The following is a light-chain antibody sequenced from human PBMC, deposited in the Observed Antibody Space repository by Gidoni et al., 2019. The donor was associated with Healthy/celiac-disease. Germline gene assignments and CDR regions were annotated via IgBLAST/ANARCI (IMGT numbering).Light chain of an antibody. J-gene: IGKJ4*01. CDR1: QSVSSSY. Sequence: EIVLTQSPGTLSLSPGERATLSCRASQSVSSSYLAWYQQKPGQAPRRLIYGASSRATGVPDRFSGSGSGTDFTLTISRLEPEDFAVYYCQQCGSSPSLTFGEXTKVEIK. V-gene: IGKV3-20*01. CDR2: GAS. CDR3: QQCGSSPSLT.